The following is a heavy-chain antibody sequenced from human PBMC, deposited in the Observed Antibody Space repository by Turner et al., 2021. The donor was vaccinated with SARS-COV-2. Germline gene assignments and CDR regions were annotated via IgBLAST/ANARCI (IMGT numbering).Heavy chain of an antibody. Sequence: QVQLQQWGAGLLKPSEPLSLSCAVYGWSFSGYYWSWIRQPPGKGLEWIGEIIHSGSTNYNPSLKSRVTISVDTSKNQFSRKLSSVTAADTAVYYCARAVWVRGVRMDVWGKGTTVTVSS. V-gene: IGHV4-34*12. CDR3: ARAVWVRGVRMDV. J-gene: IGHJ6*04. CDR1: GWSFSGYY. D-gene: IGHD3-10*01. CDR2: IIHSGST.